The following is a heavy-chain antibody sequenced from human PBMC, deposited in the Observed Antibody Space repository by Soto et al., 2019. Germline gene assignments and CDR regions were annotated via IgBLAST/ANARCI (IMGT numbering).Heavy chain of an antibody. V-gene: IGHV4-30-4*01. CDR2: IYKSATT. CDR3: ARGRYCLTGRCFPNWFDS. D-gene: IGHD7-27*01. J-gene: IGHJ5*01. Sequence: SETLSLTCSVSGDSISNLDYFLAWIRQPPGQALEYIGYIYKSATTYYNPSFESRVAISVDTSKSQFSLNVTSVTAADTAVYFCARGRYCLTGRCFPNWFDSWGQGALVTVSS. CDR1: GDSISNLDYF.